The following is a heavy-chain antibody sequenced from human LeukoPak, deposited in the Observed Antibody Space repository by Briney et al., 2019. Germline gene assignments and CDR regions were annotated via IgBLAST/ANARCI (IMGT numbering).Heavy chain of an antibody. CDR3: ARGSPDLDYGMDV. Sequence: PSETLSLTCTVSGGSVSSGSYYWSWIRQPPGKGLEWIGYIYYSGSTNYNPSLKSRVTISVDTSKNQFSLKLSSVTAADTAVYYCARGSPDLDYGMDVWGQGTTVTVSS. J-gene: IGHJ6*02. CDR1: GGSVSSGSYY. CDR2: IYYSGST. V-gene: IGHV4-61*01. D-gene: IGHD1-14*01.